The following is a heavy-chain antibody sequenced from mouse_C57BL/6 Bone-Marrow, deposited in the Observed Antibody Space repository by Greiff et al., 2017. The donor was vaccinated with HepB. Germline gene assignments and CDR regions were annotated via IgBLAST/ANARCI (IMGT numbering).Heavy chain of an antibody. CDR1: GYTFTSYW. D-gene: IGHD2-4*01. Sequence: QVQLQQPGAELVKPGASVKMSCKASGYTFTSYWITWVKQRPGQGLEWIGDIYPGSGSTNYNEKFKSKATLTVDTSSSTAYMQLSSLTSEDSAVYYCARGGTLSGYDYDAAWFAYWGQGTLVTVSA. J-gene: IGHJ3*01. V-gene: IGHV1-55*01. CDR2: IYPGSGST. CDR3: ARGGTLSGYDYDAAWFAY.